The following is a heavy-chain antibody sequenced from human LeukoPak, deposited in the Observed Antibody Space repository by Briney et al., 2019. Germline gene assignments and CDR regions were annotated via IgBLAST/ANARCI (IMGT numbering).Heavy chain of an antibody. J-gene: IGHJ4*02. Sequence: GGSLRLSCAASGFTFSSYGMHWVRQAPGNGLDWVAVIWYDGSNKYYADSVKGRFTISRDNSKNTLYLQMNSLRAEDTAVHYCAKERRDGYRNHFDYWGQGTLVTVSS. CDR2: IWYDGSNK. CDR1: GFTFSSYG. CDR3: AKERRDGYRNHFDY. V-gene: IGHV3-33*06. D-gene: IGHD5-24*01.